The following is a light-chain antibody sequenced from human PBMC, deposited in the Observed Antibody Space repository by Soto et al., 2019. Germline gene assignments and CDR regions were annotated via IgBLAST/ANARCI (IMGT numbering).Light chain of an antibody. J-gene: IGLJ2*01. Sequence: QSAPTQPASVSGSPGQSITISCTGTSSDIGSYKYISWYQQHPGKAPKLMIYDVSSRPSGVSNRFSGSKSGNTASLTISGLQAEDEADYYCCSYTTSDSLVFGGGTKVTVL. CDR1: SSDIGSYKY. CDR3: CSYTTSDSLV. V-gene: IGLV2-14*01. CDR2: DVS.